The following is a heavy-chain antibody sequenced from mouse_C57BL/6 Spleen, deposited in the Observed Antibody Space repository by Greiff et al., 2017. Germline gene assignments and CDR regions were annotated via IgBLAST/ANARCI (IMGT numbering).Heavy chain of an antibody. J-gene: IGHJ1*03. Sequence: LVESGAELVKPGASVKISCKASGYAFSSYWMNWVKQRPGKGLEWIGQIYPGDGDTNYNGKFKGKATLTADKSSSTAYMQLSSLTSEDSAVYFCARGGSSLWYFDVWGTGTTVTVSS. CDR1: GYAFSSYW. D-gene: IGHD1-1*01. V-gene: IGHV1-80*01. CDR3: ARGGSSLWYFDV. CDR2: IYPGDGDT.